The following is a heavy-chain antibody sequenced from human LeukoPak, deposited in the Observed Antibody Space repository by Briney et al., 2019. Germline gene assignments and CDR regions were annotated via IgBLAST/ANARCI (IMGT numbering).Heavy chain of an antibody. V-gene: IGHV4-34*01. D-gene: IGHD4-17*01. Sequence: SETLSLTCAVYGGSFSGYYWSWIRQPPGRGLEWIGEINHSGSTNYNASLESRVTISVDTSKNLFSLKLSSVTAADTSVYYCARGFGDYGANGGEEYDYWGQGTLVTVSS. CDR2: INHSGST. CDR1: GGSFSGYY. CDR3: ARGFGDYGANGGEEYDY. J-gene: IGHJ4*02.